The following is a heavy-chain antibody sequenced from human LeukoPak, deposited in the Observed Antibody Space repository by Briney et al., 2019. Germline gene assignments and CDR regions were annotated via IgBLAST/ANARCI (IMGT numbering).Heavy chain of an antibody. D-gene: IGHD5-12*01. CDR1: GYTFTSYG. J-gene: IGHJ6*02. CDR2: MNPNSGNT. Sequence: ASVKVSCKASGYTFTSYGISWVRQAPGQGLEWVGWMNPNSGNTGYAQKFQGRVTMTRNTSISTAYMELSSLRSEDTAVYYCARGVGGGYAWGGAYYYYGMDVWGQGTTVTVSS. CDR3: ARGVGGGYAWGGAYYYYGMDV. V-gene: IGHV1-8*02.